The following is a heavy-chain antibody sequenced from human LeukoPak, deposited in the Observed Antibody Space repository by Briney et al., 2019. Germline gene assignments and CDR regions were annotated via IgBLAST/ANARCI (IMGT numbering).Heavy chain of an antibody. CDR3: AKYSHDSSGSYDY. V-gene: IGHV3-11*01. CDR2: ISSSGSTI. D-gene: IGHD3-22*01. Sequence: NPGGSLRLSCAASGFTFTDYYMSWIRQAPGKGLEWLSYISSSGSTIYYADSVKGRFTISRDNAKNSLYLQMNSLRAEDTAVYYCAKYSHDSSGSYDYWGQGTLVTVSS. J-gene: IGHJ4*02. CDR1: GFTFTDYY.